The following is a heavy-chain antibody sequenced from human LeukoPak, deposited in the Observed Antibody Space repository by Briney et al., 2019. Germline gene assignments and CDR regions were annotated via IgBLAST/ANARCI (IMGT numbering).Heavy chain of an antibody. CDR1: GFTFSSYA. CDR2: ITGSGGDT. V-gene: IGHV3-23*01. CDR3: AKGSSPSRPYYFDY. J-gene: IGHJ4*02. Sequence: GGSLRLSCAASGFTFSSYAMSWVRQAPGKGLEWVSAITGSGGDTYHADSVQGRFTISRDNSENTLFLQMNSLRAEDTAVYYCAKGSSPSRPYYFDYWGQGTLVTVSS. D-gene: IGHD1-26*01.